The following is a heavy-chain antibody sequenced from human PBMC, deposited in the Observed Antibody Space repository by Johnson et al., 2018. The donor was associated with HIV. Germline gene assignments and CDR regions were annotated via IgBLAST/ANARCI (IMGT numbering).Heavy chain of an antibody. D-gene: IGHD3-22*01. CDR1: GFSVSNNY. CDR2: LYSGGST. CDR3: AKAGGYDSSGLNDAFDI. V-gene: IGHV3-66*02. J-gene: IGHJ3*02. Sequence: VQLVESGGGLVQSGGSLRLSCGASGFSVSNNYMNWVRQAPGKGLEWVSVLYSGGSTYYADSVKGRFTISRDNSKNTLYLQMNSLRAEDTAVYYCAKAGGYDSSGLNDAFDIWGQGTMVTVSS.